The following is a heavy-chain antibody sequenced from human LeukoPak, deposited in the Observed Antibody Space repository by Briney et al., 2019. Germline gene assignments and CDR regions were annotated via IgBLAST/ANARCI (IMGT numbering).Heavy chain of an antibody. Sequence: SETLSLTCTVSGGSISSYYWSWIRQPPGKGLEWIGYIYYSGSTNYNPSLKSRVTISVDTSKNQFSLKLSSVTAADTAVYYCAILPHVDTATSFVYWGQGTLVTVSS. CDR1: GGSISSYY. V-gene: IGHV4-59*01. J-gene: IGHJ4*02. CDR3: AILPHVDTATSFVY. D-gene: IGHD5-18*01. CDR2: IYYSGST.